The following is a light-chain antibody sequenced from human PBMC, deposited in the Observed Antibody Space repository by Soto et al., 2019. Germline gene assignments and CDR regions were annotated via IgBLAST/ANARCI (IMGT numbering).Light chain of an antibody. CDR1: SSDVGGYNY. CDR2: EVS. Sequence: QSVLTQPPSASGSPGQSVTISCTGTSSDVGGYNYVSWYQHHPGEAPKLMIYEVSKRPSGVPDRFSGSKSGNKASLTVTGVQAEDEADYYCSSYAGSNNFVFGTGTKVTVL. V-gene: IGLV2-8*01. CDR3: SSYAGSNNFV. J-gene: IGLJ1*01.